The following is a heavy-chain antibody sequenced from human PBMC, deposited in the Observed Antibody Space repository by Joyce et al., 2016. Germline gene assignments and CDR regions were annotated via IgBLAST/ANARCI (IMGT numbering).Heavy chain of an antibody. CDR2: INTGAGTT. Sequence: QVQLVQSGAEVKKPGASVRVSCKASGYTFISYYVLWVRQAPGQGLEWMGIINTGAGTTSYAQKFQDRVTMTRDTSTSTFYMELSSLRSDDTAVYYCARDGRPGLGNYFDYWGQGALVTVSS. CDR1: GYTFISYY. V-gene: IGHV1-46*01. D-gene: IGHD1-26*01. CDR3: ARDGRPGLGNYFDY. J-gene: IGHJ4*02.